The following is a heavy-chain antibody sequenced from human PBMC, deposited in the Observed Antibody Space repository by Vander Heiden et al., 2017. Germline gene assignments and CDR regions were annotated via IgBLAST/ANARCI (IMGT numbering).Heavy chain of an antibody. CDR1: GGTFSSYP. D-gene: IGHD3-10*01. V-gene: IGHV1-69*01. J-gene: IGHJ4*02. CDR2: SIPIFGTA. CDR3: ARGVWGGNPHFDY. Sequence: QVQLVQSGAEVKKPGSSVKVSCKASGGTFSSYPTSWVRQAPGQGLEWMGGSIPIFGTANYARKFQGRVAITADESTSTAYMELSSLRSEDTAVYYCARGVWGGNPHFDYWGQGTLVTVSS.